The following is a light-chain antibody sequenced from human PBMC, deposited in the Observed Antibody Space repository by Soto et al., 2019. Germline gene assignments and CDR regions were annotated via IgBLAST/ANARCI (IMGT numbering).Light chain of an antibody. CDR1: SSNIGAGYD. J-gene: IGLJ2*01. V-gene: IGLV1-40*01. Sequence: QSVLTQPPSVSGAPGQRVTISCTGSSSNIGAGYDVHWYQHLPGTAPKLLIYGNTNRPSGVPDRFSGSKSGTSASLAITGLQAEDEADYYCQSYDSSLSAVVFGGGTKETVL. CDR2: GNT. CDR3: QSYDSSLSAVV.